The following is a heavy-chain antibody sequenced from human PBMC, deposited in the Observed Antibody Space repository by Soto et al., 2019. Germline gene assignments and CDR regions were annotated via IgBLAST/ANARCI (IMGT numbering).Heavy chain of an antibody. CDR1: GGTFRNSA. Sequence: QVKLVQSGAEVKKTGSSMKVSCKASGGTFRNSAINWVRQAPGQGLEWMGGIITMVGAANYAPKFRARVTITADVSTSTAYMRRTNLTSADTAMYYCAPDCRGYDVFNIWAQATLVTVSS. J-gene: IGHJ3*02. V-gene: IGHV1-69*12. CDR2: IITMVGAA. CDR3: APDCRGYDVFNI. D-gene: IGHD3-22*01.